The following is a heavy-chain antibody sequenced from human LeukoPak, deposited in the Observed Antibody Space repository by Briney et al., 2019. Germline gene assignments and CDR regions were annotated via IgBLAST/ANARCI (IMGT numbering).Heavy chain of an antibody. J-gene: IGHJ4*02. CDR3: ASPRARGGSYPFDY. D-gene: IGHD1-26*01. Sequence: PSQTLSLTCTVSGGSISSGDYYWSWIRQPPGKGLEWIGYIYYSGSTYYNPSLKSRVTISVDTSKHQFYLKLSSVTAADTAVYYCASPRARGGSYPFDYWGQGTLVTVSS. CDR2: IYYSGST. CDR1: GGSISSGDYY. V-gene: IGHV4-30-4*08.